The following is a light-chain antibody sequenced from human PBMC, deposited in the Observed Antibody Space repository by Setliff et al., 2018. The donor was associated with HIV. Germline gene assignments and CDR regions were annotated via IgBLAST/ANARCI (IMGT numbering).Light chain of an antibody. J-gene: IGKJ5*01. Sequence: EIVMTQSPAILSVSPGERATLSCRASQSININLAWYQQKPGQAPRLLIHGASSRATGVPARFSGSGSGTEFTLTISSLQSEDFAVYYCQHYNNWPPYTFGQGTRLEIK. CDR1: QSININ. CDR3: QHYNNWPPYT. V-gene: IGKV3-15*01. CDR2: GAS.